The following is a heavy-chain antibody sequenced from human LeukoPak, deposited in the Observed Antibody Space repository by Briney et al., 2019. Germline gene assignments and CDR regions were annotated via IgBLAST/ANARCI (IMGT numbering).Heavy chain of an antibody. CDR3: ARGSPLNCSSTSCPYYYYYYMDV. CDR2: IYYSGST. D-gene: IGHD2-2*01. J-gene: IGHJ6*03. Sequence: SETLSLTCTVSGGSISSSSYYWGWIRQPPGKGLEWIGSIYYSGSTYYNPSLKSRVTISVDTSKNQFSLKLSSVTAADTAVYYCARGSPLNCSSTSCPYYYYYYMDVWGKGTTVTVSS. CDR1: GGSISSSSYY. V-gene: IGHV4-39*07.